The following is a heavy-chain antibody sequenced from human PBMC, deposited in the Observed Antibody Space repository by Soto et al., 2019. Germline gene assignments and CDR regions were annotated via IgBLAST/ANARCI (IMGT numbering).Heavy chain of an antibody. CDR3: ARERGYCSGGSCPVDY. Sequence: QLQLQESGPGLVKPSETLSLTCTVSGDSMSSSTYYWGWIREPPGKGLEWIGSIFYSGSTSYNPSLKNRVSISVDTSKNQFSLNLSSVTAADTAVYYCARERGYCSGGSCPVDYWGQATLVTVSS. CDR1: GDSMSSSTYY. CDR2: IFYSGST. J-gene: IGHJ4*02. D-gene: IGHD2-15*01. V-gene: IGHV4-39*02.